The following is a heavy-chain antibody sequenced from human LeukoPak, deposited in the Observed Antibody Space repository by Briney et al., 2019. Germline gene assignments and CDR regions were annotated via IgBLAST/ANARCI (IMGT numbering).Heavy chain of an antibody. CDR2: IIPIFGTA. D-gene: IGHD6-19*01. J-gene: IGHJ4*02. CDR1: GGTFTSYA. V-gene: IGHV1-69*06. Sequence: ASAKVSCKASGGTFTSYAISWVRQAPGQGLEWMGGIIPIFGTANYAQKFQGRVTVTADKSTSTAYMELSSLRSEDTAVYYCARETGSGWYGTIDYWGQGTLVTVSS. CDR3: ARETGSGWYGTIDY.